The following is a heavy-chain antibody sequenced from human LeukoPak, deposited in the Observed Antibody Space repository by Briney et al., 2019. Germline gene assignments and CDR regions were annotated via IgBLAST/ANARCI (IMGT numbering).Heavy chain of an antibody. CDR1: GGSISSGSYY. D-gene: IGHD6-13*01. V-gene: IGHV4-61*02. CDR3: ARQRVVPLRNIAAAGTHAFDI. CDR2: IYTSGST. J-gene: IGHJ3*02. Sequence: SQTLSLTCTVSGGSISSGSYYWSWIRQPAGKGLEWIGRIYTSGSTNYNPSLTSRVTISVDTSKNQFSLKLSSVTAADTAVYYCARQRVVPLRNIAAAGTHAFDIWGQGTMVTVSS.